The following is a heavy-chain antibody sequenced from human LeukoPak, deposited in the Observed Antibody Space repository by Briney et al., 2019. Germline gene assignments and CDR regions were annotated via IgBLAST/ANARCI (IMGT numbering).Heavy chain of an antibody. CDR2: TYYRSTWYN. J-gene: IGHJ5*02. Sequence: SQTLSLTCAISGDSVSSNSVTWNWIRQSPSRGLEWLGRTYYRSTWYNDYAVSVRGRITVNPDTSKNQFSLHLNSVTPEDTAVYYCARRLTQYDCFDPWGQGILVAVSS. D-gene: IGHD2-2*01. CDR3: ARRLTQYDCFDP. CDR1: GDSVSSNSVT. V-gene: IGHV6-1*01.